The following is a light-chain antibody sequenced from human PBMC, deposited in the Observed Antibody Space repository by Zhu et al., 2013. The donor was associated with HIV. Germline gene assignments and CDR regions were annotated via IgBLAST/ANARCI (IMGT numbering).Light chain of an antibody. CDR1: QSVLYSSNNKNY. J-gene: IGKJ1*01. V-gene: IGKV4-1*01. Sequence: DIVMTQSPDSLAVSLGERATINCKSSQSVLYSSNNKNYLAWYQQKPGQPPKLLIYWASTRESGVPDRFSGSGSGTDFTLTISSLQSEDFALYYCQQYNHWPPWTLGQGTRVEIK. CDR3: QQYNHWPPWT. CDR2: WAS.